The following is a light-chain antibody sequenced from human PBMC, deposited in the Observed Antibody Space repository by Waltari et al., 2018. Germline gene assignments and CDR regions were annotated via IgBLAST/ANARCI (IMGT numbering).Light chain of an antibody. J-gene: IGLJ3*02. CDR1: SSDVGANNF. CDR3: CSCVGRNIYWV. CDR2: DIN. Sequence: QSALTQPRSVSGSPGQSVTISCTGTSSDVGANNFVSWYQHHPDKAHTLIIYDINKRPSGVPDRFSGSKSGNTASLTISGLQAEDEADYYCCSCVGRNIYWVFGGGTKLTVL. V-gene: IGLV2-11*01.